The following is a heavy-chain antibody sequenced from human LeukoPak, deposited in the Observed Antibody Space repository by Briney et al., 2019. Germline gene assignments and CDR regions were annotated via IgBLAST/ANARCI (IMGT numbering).Heavy chain of an antibody. CDR3: ARDHTAMVTG. CDR2: IYYSGST. J-gene: IGHJ4*02. Sequence: PSETLSLTCTVSGGSISSSSYYWGWIRQPPGKGLEWIGSIYYSGSTYYNPSLKSRVTISVDTSKNQFSLKLSSVTAADTAVYYCARDHTAMVTGWGQGTLVTVSS. D-gene: IGHD5-18*01. CDR1: GGSISSSSYY. V-gene: IGHV4-39*07.